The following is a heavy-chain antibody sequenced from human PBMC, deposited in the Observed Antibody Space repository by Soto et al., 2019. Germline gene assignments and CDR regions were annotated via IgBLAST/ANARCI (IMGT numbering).Heavy chain of an antibody. Sequence: SDPLSQAYNLSGCPISNRRYLRSWTQQLPGQGLEWIGDINYSGSTYSNPSLKSRVTISVDTSKNQFSLKLSSVTAADTAVYYCARDILLWFGELPPRAHDAFDIWGQGTMVT. V-gene: IGHV4-31*03. J-gene: IGHJ3*02. CDR1: GCPISNRRYL. CDR3: ARDILLWFGELPPRAHDAFDI. CDR2: INYSGST. D-gene: IGHD3-10*01.